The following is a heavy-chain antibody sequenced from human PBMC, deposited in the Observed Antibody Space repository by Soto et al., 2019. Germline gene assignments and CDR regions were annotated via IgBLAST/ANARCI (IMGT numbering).Heavy chain of an antibody. D-gene: IGHD1-26*01. Sequence: GGSLRLSCAASGFTFSSYPMSWVRQAPGKGLDWISYISSSGGSKYYAASVKGRLTISRDNSKNTLYLQMNSLRVEDTAVYYCAKVIVGSTAWFDPWGQGTLVTVSS. J-gene: IGHJ5*02. V-gene: IGHV3-23*01. CDR3: AKVIVGSTAWFDP. CDR2: ISSSGGSK. CDR1: GFTFSSYP.